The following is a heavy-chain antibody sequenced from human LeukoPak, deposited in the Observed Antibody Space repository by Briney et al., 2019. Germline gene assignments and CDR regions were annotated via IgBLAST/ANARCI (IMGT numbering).Heavy chain of an antibody. CDR3: AKEMSGPLSIAVAGTSDY. V-gene: IGHV3-43*02. J-gene: IGHJ4*02. Sequence: GGSLRLSCAASGFTFDDYAMHWVRQAPGKGLEWVSLISGDGGSTYYADSVKGRFTISRDNSKNSLYLQMNSLRTEDTALYYCAKEMSGPLSIAVAGTSDYWGQGTLVTVSS. CDR2: ISGDGGST. CDR1: GFTFDDYA. D-gene: IGHD6-19*01.